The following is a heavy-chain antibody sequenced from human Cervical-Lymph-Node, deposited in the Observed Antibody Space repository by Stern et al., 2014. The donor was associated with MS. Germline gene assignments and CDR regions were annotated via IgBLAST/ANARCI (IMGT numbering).Heavy chain of an antibody. CDR1: GFTVSRDY. CDR2: ITNGVST. D-gene: IGHD1-1*01. CDR3: ARDTSSPERSDW. J-gene: IGHJ4*02. Sequence: HLVQSGGGVIQPGGSLRLSCTASGFTVSRDYMPWVRQAPGKGLEWVSLITNGVSTFYTDSVKGRFTISRDDSKNTVYLHMTSLRAEDTAMYYCARDTSSPERSDWWGQGTLVTVSS. V-gene: IGHV3-53*01.